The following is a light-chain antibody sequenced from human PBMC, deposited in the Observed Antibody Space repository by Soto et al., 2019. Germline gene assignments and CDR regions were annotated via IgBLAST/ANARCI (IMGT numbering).Light chain of an antibody. J-gene: IGLJ2*01. CDR2: DVS. V-gene: IGLV2-14*01. CDR3: TSYTSSSTYEV. CDR1: SSDVGAYHS. Sequence: QSALTQPASVSGSPGQSITISCTGTSSDVGAYHSVSWYQQHPGKAPKLMIFDVSNRPSGVSNRFSGSKSGNTASLTVAGLQAEDEADYYCTSYTSSSTYEVFGGGTKVTVL.